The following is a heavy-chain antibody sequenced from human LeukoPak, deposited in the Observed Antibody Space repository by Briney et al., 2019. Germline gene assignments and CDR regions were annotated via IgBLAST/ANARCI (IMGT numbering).Heavy chain of an antibody. Sequence: GGSLRLSCAASGFTFSSYGMHWVRQAPGKGLEWVAVTWYDGSNKYYADSVKGRFTISRDNSKNTLYLQMNSLRAEDTAVYYCARGRHCSSTSCLVEYWGQGTLVTVSS. CDR3: ARGRHCSSTSCLVEY. D-gene: IGHD2-2*01. J-gene: IGHJ4*02. V-gene: IGHV3-33*01. CDR1: GFTFSSYG. CDR2: TWYDGSNK.